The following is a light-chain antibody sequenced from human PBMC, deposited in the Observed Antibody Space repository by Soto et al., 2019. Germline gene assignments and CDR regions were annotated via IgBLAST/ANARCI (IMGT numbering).Light chain of an antibody. J-gene: IGKJ1*01. V-gene: IGKV3-20*01. CDR1: LSVSSNY. CDR3: QQHGSSPRT. CDR2: GAS. Sequence: EIVLTQSPGTLSLSPGERVTLSCRASLSVSSNYLAWYQQKPGQAPRLLLYGASSRATGIPDRFSGRGSGTDFTLTISRLEPDDFAVYYCQQHGSSPRTFGQGTKVEIK.